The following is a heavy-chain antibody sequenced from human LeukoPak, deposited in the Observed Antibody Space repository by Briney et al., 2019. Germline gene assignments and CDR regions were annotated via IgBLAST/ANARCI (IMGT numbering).Heavy chain of an antibody. CDR3: ARARGYSYGYGQACFDY. V-gene: IGHV3-21*01. J-gene: IGHJ4*02. CDR2: ISSSSSYI. D-gene: IGHD5-18*01. CDR1: GFTFSSYS. Sequence: GGSLRLSCAASGFTFSSYSMNWVRQAPGKGLEWVSSISSSSSYIYYADSVKGRFTISRDNAKNSLYLQMNSLRAEDTALYYCARARGYSYGYGQACFDYWGQGTLVTVSS.